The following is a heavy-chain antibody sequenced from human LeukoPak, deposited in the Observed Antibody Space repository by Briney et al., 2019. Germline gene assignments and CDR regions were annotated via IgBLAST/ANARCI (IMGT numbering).Heavy chain of an antibody. CDR2: ISYDGSNK. Sequence: GRSLRLSCAASGFTFSSYGMHWVRQAPGKGLEWVAVISYDGSNKYYADSVKGRFTISRDNSKNTLYLQMNSLRAEDTAVYYCAKDPWGYWGQGTLVTVSS. CDR3: AKDPWGY. D-gene: IGHD7-27*01. CDR1: GFTFSSYG. V-gene: IGHV3-30*18. J-gene: IGHJ4*02.